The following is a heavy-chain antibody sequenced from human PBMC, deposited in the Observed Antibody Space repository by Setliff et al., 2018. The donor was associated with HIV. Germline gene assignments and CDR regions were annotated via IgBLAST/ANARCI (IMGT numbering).Heavy chain of an antibody. CDR1: GGSFSSYY. CDR2: INHSGDA. Sequence: PSETLSLTCAVYGGSFSSYYWSWIRQPPGKGLEWIGDINHSGDANYNPSLKSRVTISVDTSTNQFSLKLSSVTAADTAVYYCARVGYYDSSFDYWGQGTLVTVSS. CDR3: ARVGYYDSSFDY. V-gene: IGHV4-34*01. J-gene: IGHJ4*02. D-gene: IGHD3-22*01.